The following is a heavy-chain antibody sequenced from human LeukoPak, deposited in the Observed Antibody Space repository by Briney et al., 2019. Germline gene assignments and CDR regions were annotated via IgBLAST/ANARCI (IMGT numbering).Heavy chain of an antibody. CDR2: ISSSSSTI. CDR1: GLTFSSYS. J-gene: IGHJ4*02. CDR3: ARDQGSSWF. V-gene: IGHV3-48*01. Sequence: PGGSLRLSCAASGLTFSSYSMNWVRQAPGKGPEWVSYISSSSSTIYYADSVKGRFTISRDNAKNSLYLQMNSLRAEDTAVYYCARDQGSSWFWGQGTLVTVSS. D-gene: IGHD6-13*01.